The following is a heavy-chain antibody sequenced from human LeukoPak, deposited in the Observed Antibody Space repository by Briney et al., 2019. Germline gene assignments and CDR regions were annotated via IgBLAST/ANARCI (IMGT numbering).Heavy chain of an antibody. CDR1: GFTFRNYA. CDR3: AREVGSSLDN. Sequence: PGGSLRLSCAASGFTFRNYAMSWVRQAPGKGLEWVSAISGSGGSTYYADSVKGRFTISRDNSKNSLYLQMNSLRAEDTAVYYCAREVGSSLDNWGQGTLVTVSS. J-gene: IGHJ4*02. CDR2: ISGSGGST. V-gene: IGHV3-23*01. D-gene: IGHD1-26*01.